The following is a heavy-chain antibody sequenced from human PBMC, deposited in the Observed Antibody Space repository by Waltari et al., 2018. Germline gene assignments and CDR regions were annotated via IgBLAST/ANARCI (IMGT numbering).Heavy chain of an antibody. Sequence: WGRDAPWKGLEWIASIHHSGTTYYDPSLKSRVTLSLDTSMVQFSLRLNSVTAADAAVYYFAGCTELTGTAHGAFDIWGPGTMVTVSS. CDR3: AGCTELTGTAHGAFDI. D-gene: IGHD3-9*01. CDR2: IHHSGTT. V-gene: IGHV4-39*01. J-gene: IGHJ3*02.